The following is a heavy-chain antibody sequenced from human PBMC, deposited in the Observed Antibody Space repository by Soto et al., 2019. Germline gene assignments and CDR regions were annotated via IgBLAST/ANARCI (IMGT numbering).Heavy chain of an antibody. V-gene: IGHV4-31*03. D-gene: IGHD6-6*01. J-gene: IGHJ4*02. CDR3: ARSQLAARYFDR. Sequence: QVQLQESGPGLVKPSQTLSLTCSVSGDSISSGGSYWSWIRQHPGKGLEWIGYIYYNGRTSFNPSLMSRLNISVDTSKNQFSLRLSSVTAADTAVYSCARSQLAARYFDRWGQGTLVTVSS. CDR2: IYYNGRT. CDR1: GDSISSGGSY.